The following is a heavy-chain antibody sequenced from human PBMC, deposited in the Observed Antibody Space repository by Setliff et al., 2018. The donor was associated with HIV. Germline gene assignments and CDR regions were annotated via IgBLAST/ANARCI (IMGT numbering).Heavy chain of an antibody. Sequence: GESLKISCKGSGYSFTNYWIGWVRQMPGKGLEWMGIIYPGDSDTRYSPSFQGQVTISADKSISTAYLQWSSLKASDTAMYYCARHGYCSGTSCSEYYYYYGMDVWGKGTTVTVPQ. V-gene: IGHV5-51*01. D-gene: IGHD2-2*03. J-gene: IGHJ6*04. CDR1: GYSFTNYW. CDR2: IYPGDSDT. CDR3: ARHGYCSGTSCSEYYYYYGMDV.